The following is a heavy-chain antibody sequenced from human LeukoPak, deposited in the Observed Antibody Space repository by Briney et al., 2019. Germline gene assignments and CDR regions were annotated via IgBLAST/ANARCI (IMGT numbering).Heavy chain of an antibody. CDR1: GFIFSSHW. Sequence: PGGSLRLSCAASGFIFSSHWMSWVRQAPGKGLQWVANIKTDGSEKYYVDSVKGRFTISRDNAKNSLYLQMNSLRAEDTAVYYCATYSSLNRREFQYWGQGTLLTVSS. CDR2: IKTDGSEK. J-gene: IGHJ1*01. D-gene: IGHD3-22*01. CDR3: ATYSSLNRREFQY. V-gene: IGHV3-7*01.